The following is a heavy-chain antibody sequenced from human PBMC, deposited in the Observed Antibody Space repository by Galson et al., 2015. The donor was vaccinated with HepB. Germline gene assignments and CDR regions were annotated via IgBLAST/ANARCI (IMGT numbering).Heavy chain of an antibody. V-gene: IGHV1-69*13. CDR3: ASCNAYSSSWKDGNYYYGMDV. J-gene: IGHJ6*02. CDR1: GGTFSSYA. Sequence: SVKVSCKASGGTFSSYAISWVRQAPGQGLEWMGGIIPIFGTANYAQKFQGRVTITADESTSTAYMELSSLRSEDTAVYYCASCNAYSSSWKDGNYYYGMDVWGQGTTVTVS. CDR2: IIPIFGTA. D-gene: IGHD6-13*01.